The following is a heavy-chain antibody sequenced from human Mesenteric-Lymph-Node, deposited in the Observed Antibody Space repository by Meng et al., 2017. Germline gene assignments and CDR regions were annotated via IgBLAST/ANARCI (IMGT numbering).Heavy chain of an antibody. J-gene: IGHJ4*02. D-gene: IGHD2-2*01. CDR2: ISGSGGST. CDR3: AKVYCSSTSCYLPDY. CDR1: GFTFSSYA. V-gene: IGHV3-23*01. Sequence: GGSLRLSCVASGFTFSSYAMTWVRQAPGKGLEWVSGISGSGGSTYYADYVKGRFTISRDNSKNTLYLQMNSLRAEDTAVYYCAKVYCSSTSCYLPDYWGQGTLVTVSS.